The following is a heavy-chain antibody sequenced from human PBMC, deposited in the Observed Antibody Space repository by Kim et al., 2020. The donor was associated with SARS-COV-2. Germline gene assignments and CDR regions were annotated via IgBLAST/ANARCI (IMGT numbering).Heavy chain of an antibody. CDR2: IKQDGNVK. J-gene: IGHJ5*02. Sequence: GGSLRLSCAASGFTFSDYWMNWVRQAPGKGLEWVANIKQDGNVKYYVDSVKGRFTISRDNANNSLYLQMSSLGAEDTAVYYCARAHISYSSTLRFDPWGQGTLVTVSS. D-gene: IGHD6-13*01. CDR3: ARAHISYSSTLRFDP. CDR1: GFTFSDYW. V-gene: IGHV3-7*01.